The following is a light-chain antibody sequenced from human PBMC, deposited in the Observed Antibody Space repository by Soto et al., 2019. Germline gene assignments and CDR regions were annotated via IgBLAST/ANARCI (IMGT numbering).Light chain of an antibody. Sequence: QSVLTQPASVSGSPGQSITISCTGTSSDVGSYNLVSWYQQHPGKAPKLMIYEVSKGPSGVSNRFSGSKSGNTASLTISGLQAEDEADYYCCSYAGSSTSWVFGGGTKVTVL. J-gene: IGLJ3*02. V-gene: IGLV2-23*02. CDR3: CSYAGSSTSWV. CDR2: EVS. CDR1: SSDVGSYNL.